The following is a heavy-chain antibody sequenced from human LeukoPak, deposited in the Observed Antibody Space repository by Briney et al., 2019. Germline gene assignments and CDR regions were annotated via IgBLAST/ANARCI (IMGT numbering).Heavy chain of an antibody. CDR1: GCIISTYW. J-gene: IGHJ3*02. V-gene: IGHV3-7*01. CDR2: IKQDGSEK. CDR3: ARDPAPPPSESRGGI. D-gene: IGHD3-10*01. Sequence: AETLSLSCAASGCIISTYWLSWVRQAPGKGLEWVANIKQDGSEKYYVESVKGRVTISRDNAKNSLYLQMNRLRAEHTAVYCCARDPAPPPSESRGGIWGQGTRHSVSS.